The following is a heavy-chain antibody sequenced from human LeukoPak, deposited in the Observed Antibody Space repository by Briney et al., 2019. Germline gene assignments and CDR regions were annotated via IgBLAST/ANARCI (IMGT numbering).Heavy chain of an antibody. CDR2: ISAYNGNT. J-gene: IGHJ4*02. CDR3: AREAARRGVFDY. Sequence: ASVKVSCKASGYTFTSYGISWVRQAPGQGLEWMGWISAYNGNTNYAQKLQGRVTMTTDKSTSTAYMELRSLRSDDTAVYYCAREAARRGVFDYWGQGTLVTVSS. CDR1: GYTFTSYG. V-gene: IGHV1-18*04. D-gene: IGHD3-10*01.